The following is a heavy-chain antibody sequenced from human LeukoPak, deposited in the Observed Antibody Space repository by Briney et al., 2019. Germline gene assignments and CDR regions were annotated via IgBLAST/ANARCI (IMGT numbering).Heavy chain of an antibody. D-gene: IGHD6-13*01. Sequence: PGGSLRLSCAASGFTFSSYAMHWVRQAPGKGLEWVAVISYDGSNKYYADSVKGRFTISRDNSKNTLYLQMNSLRAEDTAVYYCARATFYSSSWYSGSVDVWGQGTTVTVSS. CDR1: GFTFSSYA. V-gene: IGHV3-30-3*01. CDR3: ARATFYSSSWYSGSVDV. CDR2: ISYDGSNK. J-gene: IGHJ6*02.